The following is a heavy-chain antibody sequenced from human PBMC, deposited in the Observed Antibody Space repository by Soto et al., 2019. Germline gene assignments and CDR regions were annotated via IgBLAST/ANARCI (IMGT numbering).Heavy chain of an antibody. CDR3: ARGSDIVVVPAAEVNWFDP. CDR2: IIPILGIA. CDR1: GGTFSSYT. D-gene: IGHD2-2*01. Sequence: SVKVSCKASGGTFSSYTISWVRQAPGQGLEWMGRIIPILGIANYAQKFQGRVTITADKSTSTAYMELSSLRSEDTAVYYCARGSDIVVVPAAEVNWFDPWGQGTLVTVSS. V-gene: IGHV1-69*02. J-gene: IGHJ5*02.